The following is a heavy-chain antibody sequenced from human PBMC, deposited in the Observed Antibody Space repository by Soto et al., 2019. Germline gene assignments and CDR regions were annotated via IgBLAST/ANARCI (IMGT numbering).Heavy chain of an antibody. D-gene: IGHD3-22*01. Sequence: QVQLVESGGGMVQPGRSLRLSCAASGFSIRSYGLHWVRQAPGKGLEWVAFISYDGANKNYADSVKGRFTISRDISNNTLSLLINSLRPEDTAVYYCAKWGVCSTGCLPGAGHYYGLDVWGQGTTVTVS. CDR3: AKWGVCSTGCLPGAGHYYGLDV. V-gene: IGHV3-30*18. CDR1: GFSIRSYG. J-gene: IGHJ6*02. CDR2: ISYDGANK.